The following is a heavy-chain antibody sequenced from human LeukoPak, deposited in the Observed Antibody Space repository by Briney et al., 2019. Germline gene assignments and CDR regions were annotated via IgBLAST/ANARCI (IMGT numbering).Heavy chain of an antibody. J-gene: IGHJ5*01. CDR2: ISRRGGTT. CDR1: GFTLSAYT. Sequence: GGPLRLSCAASGFTLSAYTMGWVRQAPGKGLEWVSDISRRGGTTSYTESVMGRFTISRDDSKNTLYLQMNSLRAEDTATYYCARAGDANWYDYWGQGTLVTVSS. D-gene: IGHD3-16*01. V-gene: IGHV3-23*01. CDR3: ARAGDANWYDY.